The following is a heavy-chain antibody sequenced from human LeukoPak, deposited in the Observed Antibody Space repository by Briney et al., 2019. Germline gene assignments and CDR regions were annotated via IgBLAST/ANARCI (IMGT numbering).Heavy chain of an antibody. Sequence: GGSLRLSCAASGFTFDDYTMHWVRQAPGKGLEWVSLISWDGGSTYYADSVKGRFTISRDNSKNSLYLQMNSLRAEDTALYYCARDLVSGSSTDDYWGQGTLVTVSS. CDR2: ISWDGGST. CDR3: ARDLVSGSSTDDY. J-gene: IGHJ4*02. V-gene: IGHV3-43*01. CDR1: GFTFDDYT. D-gene: IGHD1-26*01.